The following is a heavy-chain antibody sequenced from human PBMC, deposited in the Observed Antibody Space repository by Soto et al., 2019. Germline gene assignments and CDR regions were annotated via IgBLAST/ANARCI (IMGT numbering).Heavy chain of an antibody. D-gene: IGHD3-16*01. V-gene: IGHV3-21*01. CDR3: GGVGGLPVPWANYLNH. Sequence: VQLVESGGGLVKPGGSLRLSCAASGFTFNSYSMNWVRQAPGKGLEWVSSMSRSSRYIYYADSVKGRFTISRDNAGNSVYEQRNGRRAEDTFVYYWGGVGGLPVPWANYLNHWGQGPLVTVPS. CDR1: GFTFNSYS. J-gene: IGHJ4*02. CDR2: MSRSSRYI.